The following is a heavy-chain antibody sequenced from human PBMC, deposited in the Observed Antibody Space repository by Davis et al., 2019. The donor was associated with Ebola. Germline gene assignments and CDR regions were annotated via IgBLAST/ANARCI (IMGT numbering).Heavy chain of an antibody. CDR2: IIPILGIA. J-gene: IGHJ6*02. CDR1: GGTFSSYA. CDR3: ANQGPYDFWSGSNYYYYGMDV. Sequence: SVKVSCRASGGTFSSYAISWVRQAPGQGLEWMGRIIPILGIANYAQKFQGRVTITADKSTSTAYMELSSLRSEDTAVYYCANQGPYDFWSGSNYYYYGMDVWGQGTTVTVSS. V-gene: IGHV1-69*04. D-gene: IGHD3-3*01.